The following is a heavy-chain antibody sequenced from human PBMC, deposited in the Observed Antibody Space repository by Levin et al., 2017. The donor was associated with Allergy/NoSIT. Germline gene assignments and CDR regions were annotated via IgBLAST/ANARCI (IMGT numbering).Heavy chain of an antibody. D-gene: IGHD3-10*01. J-gene: IGHJ4*01. CDR2: ISGGGDNT. CDR3: AKGAGGSGRY. Sequence: SCAASGFTFKNYAMNWVRQAPGKGLEWVSGISGGGDNTYYADSVKGRFTISRDNSKNTLSLQMNSLRAEDTAVYYCAKGAGGSGRYWGHGTLVTVSS. V-gene: IGHV3-23*01. CDR1: GFTFKNYA.